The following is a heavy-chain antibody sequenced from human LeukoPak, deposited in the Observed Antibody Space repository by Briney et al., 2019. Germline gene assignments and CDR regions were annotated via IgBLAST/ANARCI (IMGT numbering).Heavy chain of an antibody. Sequence: PGGSLRPSCAASGFSVSSNYMSWVRQAPGKGLEWVSVIDNSGSTYYADSVKGRFTISRDNSKNTVYLQMNSLRVEDTAVYYCARDGSSRSLGNWGQGTLVCVSS. V-gene: IGHV3-53*01. J-gene: IGHJ4*02. CDR1: GFSVSSNY. CDR2: IDNSGST. CDR3: ARDGSSRSLGN.